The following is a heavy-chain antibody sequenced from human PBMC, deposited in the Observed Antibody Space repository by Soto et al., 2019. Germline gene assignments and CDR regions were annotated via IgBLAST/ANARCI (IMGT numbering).Heavy chain of an antibody. CDR1: LSSYA. J-gene: IGHJ6*02. CDR2: ISVSGGST. Sequence: PGGSLRLSCAVSLSSYAMTWVRQAPGKGLEGVAGISVSGGSTNYAVSVKGRFTISRDNDKNTVYLQMNSLRAEDTAVYYCAKGDLFVGGTTYGMDVCAQEXTVTVYS. D-gene: IGHD3-16*01. CDR3: AKGDLFVGGTTYGMDV. V-gene: IGHV3-23*01.